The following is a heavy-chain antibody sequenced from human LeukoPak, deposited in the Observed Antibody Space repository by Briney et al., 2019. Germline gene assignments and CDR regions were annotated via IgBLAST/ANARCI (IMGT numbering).Heavy chain of an antibody. V-gene: IGHV7-4-1*02. Sequence: ASVKVSCKASGYTFNRYAMSWVRQAPGQGLEWIGWLNTDTGNPTYAQGFTGRFVFSLDTSVSTAYLQISSLKAEDTAVYYCARDRGGSPPDEFVWGQGTLVTVSS. D-gene: IGHD2-15*01. CDR1: GYTFNRYA. CDR2: LNTDTGNP. CDR3: ARDRGGSPPDEFV. J-gene: IGHJ4*02.